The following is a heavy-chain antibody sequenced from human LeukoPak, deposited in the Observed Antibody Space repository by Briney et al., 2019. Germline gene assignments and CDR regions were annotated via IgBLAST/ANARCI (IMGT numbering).Heavy chain of an antibody. J-gene: IGHJ4*02. Sequence: GGSLRLSCAASGFTFSRDWMHWVRQAPGKGLVWVSRINSDGSSTNYADSMKGRFTISRDNSKSTLYMQMNSLRAEDTAVYYCAKDGYGDHTVDYWGQGTLVTVSS. D-gene: IGHD4-17*01. V-gene: IGHV3-74*01. CDR2: INSDGSST. CDR1: GFTFSRDW. CDR3: AKDGYGDHTVDY.